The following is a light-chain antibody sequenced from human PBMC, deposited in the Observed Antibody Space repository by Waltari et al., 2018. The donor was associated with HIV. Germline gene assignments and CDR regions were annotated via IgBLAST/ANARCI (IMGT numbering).Light chain of an antibody. J-gene: IGLJ3*02. CDR2: GNI. V-gene: IGLV1-40*01. Sequence: QPLLTQPPSASGAPGLGVTVSCTGSGPNNGSGYDVHWYQQLPGTAPNLLIYGNIKRPSGVPDRFSASKSGTSASLAITGLQPEDEADYYCQSYDSSLSAWVFGGGTKLTVL. CDR3: QSYDSSLSAWV. CDR1: GPNNGSGYD.